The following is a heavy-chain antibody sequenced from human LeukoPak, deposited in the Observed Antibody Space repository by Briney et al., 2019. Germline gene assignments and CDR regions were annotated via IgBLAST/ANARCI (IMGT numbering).Heavy chain of an antibody. D-gene: IGHD2-2*01. CDR3: AKDRAGVVVPAAWDLDY. Sequence: PGGSLRLSCAATGFTFSSYGMHWVRQAPGKGLEWVAVISYDGSSKYYADSVKGRFTISRDNSKNTLYLQMNSLRAEDTAVYYCAKDRAGVVVPAAWDLDYWGQGTLVTVFS. CDR1: GFTFSSYG. V-gene: IGHV3-30*18. CDR2: ISYDGSSK. J-gene: IGHJ4*02.